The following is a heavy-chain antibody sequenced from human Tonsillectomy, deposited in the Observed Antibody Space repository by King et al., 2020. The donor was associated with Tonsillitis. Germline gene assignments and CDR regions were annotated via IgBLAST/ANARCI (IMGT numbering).Heavy chain of an antibody. CDR3: ASCGTYGPHYFDY. Sequence: QLVQSGAEVKKPGASVKISCRASGHTSTTYYMHWVRQAPGQGLEWMGMINPSGTSAGSAQQFQDRVAMTRDTSTSTVYMELSSLGPEDTAMYSCASCGTYGPHYFDYWGQGTLVTVSS. CDR1: GHTSTTYY. V-gene: IGHV1-46*03. CDR2: INPSGTSA. J-gene: IGHJ4*02. D-gene: IGHD4-17*01.